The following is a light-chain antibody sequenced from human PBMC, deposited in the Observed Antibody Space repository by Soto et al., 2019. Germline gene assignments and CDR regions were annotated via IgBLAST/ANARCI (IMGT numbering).Light chain of an antibody. CDR1: SREDGSYHR. CDR3: SSDTSSSSYV. J-gene: IGLJ1*01. CDR2: EVS. V-gene: IGLV2-18*02. Sequence: QSALTQPPSVSGSPGQSVTISCTGTSREDGSYHRVSWYQQPPGTAPKLMIYEVSNRPSGVPDRFSGSKSGNTAALTISGLQAEDEADYYCSSDTSSSSYVCRSGTKVTVL.